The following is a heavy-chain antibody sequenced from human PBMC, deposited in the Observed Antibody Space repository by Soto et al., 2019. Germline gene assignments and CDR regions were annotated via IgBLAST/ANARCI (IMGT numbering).Heavy chain of an antibody. V-gene: IGHV3-33*01. CDR3: ARGLSSGWYVAFDY. CDR1: GFTFSSYA. Sequence: QVQLVESGGGVVQLGRSLRLSCAASGFTFSSYAMHWVRQAPGKGLEWVAVILYDGTNKYYADSVKGRFTISRDNSKNTLYLQMNSLRAEDTAVYYCARGLSSGWYVAFDYWGQGTLVTVSS. D-gene: IGHD6-19*01. CDR2: ILYDGTNK. J-gene: IGHJ4*02.